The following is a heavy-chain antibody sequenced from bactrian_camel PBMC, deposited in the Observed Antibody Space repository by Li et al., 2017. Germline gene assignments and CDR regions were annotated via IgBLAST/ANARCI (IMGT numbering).Heavy chain of an antibody. CDR1: GYTYSDYC. J-gene: IGHJ4*01. CDR3: AACEDYARFVTQQYDS. CDR2: IESGGRT. Sequence: HVQLVESGGGGSVQAGGSPRLTCAASGYTYSDYCLGWFRQVPGKEREDVAVIESGGRTIYRDSVKGRFTVSHDDSKNTVHLQMNNLQPEDTAMYYCAACEDYARFVTQQYDSVGQGTQVTVS. V-gene: IGHV3S57*01. D-gene: IGHD3*01.